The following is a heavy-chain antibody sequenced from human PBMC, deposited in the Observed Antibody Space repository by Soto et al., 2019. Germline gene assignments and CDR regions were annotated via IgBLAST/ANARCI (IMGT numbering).Heavy chain of an antibody. Sequence: PGGSLRLSCAVSGFAFDGYDMHLVRQFPGKGLEWVSGISLNSGRIAYADSVKGRFTISRDNAKNSLYLQMNTLRVADTALYYCAKEIIPNGVAGRGGYGFDYWGQGALVTVSS. CDR1: GFAFDGYD. V-gene: IGHV3-9*01. D-gene: IGHD2-15*01. CDR3: AKEIIPNGVAGRGGYGFDY. J-gene: IGHJ4*02. CDR2: ISLNSGRI.